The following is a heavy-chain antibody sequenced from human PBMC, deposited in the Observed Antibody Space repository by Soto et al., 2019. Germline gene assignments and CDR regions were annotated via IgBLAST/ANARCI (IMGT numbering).Heavy chain of an antibody. J-gene: IGHJ3*01. CDR3: AKSTGVLATSGGAFDV. V-gene: IGHV3-23*01. CDR2: ISGSGADA. CDR1: GLTFSRYD. D-gene: IGHD5-12*01. Sequence: EVQLLESGGGLVQPGGSLRLSCAASGLTFSRYDMSWVRQAPGKGLERVSAISGSGADAYDSDSVKGRFIISRDNSKNTLSLQMNSLRAEDTASFYCAKSTGVLATSGGAFDVVGQGTTVTFSS.